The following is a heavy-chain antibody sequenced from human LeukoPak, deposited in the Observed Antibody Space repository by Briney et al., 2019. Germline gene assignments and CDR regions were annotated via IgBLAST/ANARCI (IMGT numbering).Heavy chain of an antibody. D-gene: IGHD2-2*01. V-gene: IGHV5-51*01. Sequence: GESLEISFKGSGYPFNNYYIGWGRPMPGKGLEWMGSIFPGDADARYSTSFQGQVTIPADNSISTAYLRWSSLKASDTAIYYCARRYCSSISCNPYFFDYWGQGTLVTVSS. J-gene: IGHJ4*02. CDR1: GYPFNNYY. CDR3: ARRYCSSISCNPYFFDY. CDR2: IFPGDADA.